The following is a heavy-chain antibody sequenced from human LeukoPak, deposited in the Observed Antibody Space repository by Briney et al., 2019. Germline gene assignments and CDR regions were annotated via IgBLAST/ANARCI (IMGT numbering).Heavy chain of an antibody. Sequence: PSETLSLTCTVSGGSVIGYYWIWIRQPPEKGLEWVGYVYYGGNSNYNPSLRSRVTISIDTPRNQFSLQLSSVTAADTAVYYCARLSLDESGYRPDYWGQGTLVTVSP. D-gene: IGHD5-18*01. CDR1: GGSVIGYY. CDR2: VYYGGNS. CDR3: ARLSLDESGYRPDY. V-gene: IGHV4-59*08. J-gene: IGHJ4*02.